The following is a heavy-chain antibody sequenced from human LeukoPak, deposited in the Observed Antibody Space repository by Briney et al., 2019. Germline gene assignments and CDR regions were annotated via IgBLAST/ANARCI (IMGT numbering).Heavy chain of an antibody. Sequence: GRSLRLSCATSGFTFSSYDMIWVRQAPGKGLEFVSYISSNGSTKYYADSVKARFTISTNNAKNSLYLQMHSLRAEDTAVYYCARDPINCSGGSCYQDYWGQGTLVTVSS. V-gene: IGHV3-48*03. D-gene: IGHD2-15*01. CDR2: ISSNGSTK. J-gene: IGHJ4*02. CDR3: ARDPINCSGGSCYQDY. CDR1: GFTFSSYD.